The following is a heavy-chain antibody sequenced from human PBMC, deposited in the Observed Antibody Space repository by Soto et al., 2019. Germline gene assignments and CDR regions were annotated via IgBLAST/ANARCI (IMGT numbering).Heavy chain of an antibody. CDR1: GASISSGDFS. J-gene: IGHJ4*02. CDR3: ARGWRITVFGVVSAHPQYYFDS. CDR2: IYHSGST. Sequence: PSETLSLTCAVSGASISSGDFSWNWIRQPPGKGLEWLGYIYHSGSTYYNPSLKSRVTISVDRSKTQFSLKLTSVTAADTAIYYCARGWRITVFGVVSAHPQYYFDSWGQGTLVTVSS. V-gene: IGHV4-30-2*01. D-gene: IGHD3-3*01.